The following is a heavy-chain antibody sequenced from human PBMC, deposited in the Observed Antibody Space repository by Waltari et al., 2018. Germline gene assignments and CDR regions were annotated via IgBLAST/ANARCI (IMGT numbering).Heavy chain of an antibody. V-gene: IGHV3-64*01. D-gene: IGHD2-21*01. Sequence: EVQLVESGGGLVQPGGSLRLSCAATGSPFSLYVMSWVRQAPGKGLEYVSAISSNGVSTYYANSMKGRLSISRDNSKNTLYLQMGSLRAEDMAVYYCARSPDQPDSLDYYMDVWGKGTTVTVSS. CDR3: ARSPDQPDSLDYYMDV. CDR2: ISSNGVST. CDR1: GSPFSLYV. J-gene: IGHJ6*03.